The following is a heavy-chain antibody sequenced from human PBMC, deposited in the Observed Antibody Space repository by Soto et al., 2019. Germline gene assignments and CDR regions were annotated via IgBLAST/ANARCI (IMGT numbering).Heavy chain of an antibody. CDR2: ISAYNGNT. J-gene: IGHJ5*02. Sequence: ASVKVSCKASGYTFPSYGISWVRQAPGQGLEWMGWISAYNGNTNYAQKLQGRVTMTTDTSTSTAYMELRSPRSDDTAVYYCARTPPYTWNAGWFDPWGQGTLVTVSS. CDR3: ARTPPYTWNAGWFDP. CDR1: GYTFPSYG. D-gene: IGHD1-20*01. V-gene: IGHV1-18*01.